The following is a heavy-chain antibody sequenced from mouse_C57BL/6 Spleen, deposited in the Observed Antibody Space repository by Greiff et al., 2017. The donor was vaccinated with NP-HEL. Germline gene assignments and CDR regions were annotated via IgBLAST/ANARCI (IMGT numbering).Heavy chain of an antibody. CDR2: ISTGGGYT. CDR1: GFTFSSYG. CDR3: ARHTMVTPAWFAY. D-gene: IGHD2-1*01. V-gene: IGHV5-6*01. Sequence: EVHLVESGGDLVKPGGSLKLSCAASGFTFSSYGMSWVRQTPDQRLEWVATISTGGGYTYYPDSVKGRVTISRDNAKNTLYLQLSSLKSEDTAMYYCARHTMVTPAWFAYWGQGTLVTVSA. J-gene: IGHJ3*01.